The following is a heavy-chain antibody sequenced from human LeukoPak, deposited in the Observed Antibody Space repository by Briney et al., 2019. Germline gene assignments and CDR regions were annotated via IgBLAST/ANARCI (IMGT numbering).Heavy chain of an antibody. CDR3: VRRCYSGGVYYYFDY. J-gene: IGHJ4*02. CDR2: ITYSRNS. D-gene: IGHD2-15*01. V-gene: IGHV4-39*01. CDR1: GGSISSSGHY. Sequence: SETLSLTCSVSGGSISSSGHYWGWIRQPPGRGLWWNGLITYSRNSNHNPSLKSRVTISVDASNHQSSLQLSSMTAADTAVYYCVRRCYSGGVYYYFDYWGQGTLVTVSS.